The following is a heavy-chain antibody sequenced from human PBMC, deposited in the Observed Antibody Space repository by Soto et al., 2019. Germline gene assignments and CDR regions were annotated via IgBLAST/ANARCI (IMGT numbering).Heavy chain of an antibody. J-gene: IGHJ4*02. CDR3: ARIEMASIK. CDR2: IYYTGST. V-gene: IGHV4-31*03. Sequence: SETLSLTCSVSGASIRSGGYYWSWLRQSPGKGLEWIGHIYYTGSTFYSPSLKSRLTISLDTSKNQFSLDLRSVTAADTAMYYCARIEMASIKWGRGTLVTVAS. CDR1: GASIRSGGYY.